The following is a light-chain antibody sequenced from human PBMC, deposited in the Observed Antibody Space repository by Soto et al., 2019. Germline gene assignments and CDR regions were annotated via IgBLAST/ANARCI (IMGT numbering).Light chain of an antibody. CDR3: QQYKSFST. CDR1: QSVGRW. V-gene: IGKV1-5*03. Sequence: DIQMTQSPSTLSASVGDRVNITCRASQSVGRWWAWYQQKPGTAPNLLVFSASRLDSGAPSRFSGSGSETDFTLTISSLQPYDFANYYCQQYKSFSTFGQGTKLEIK. CDR2: SAS. J-gene: IGKJ2*01.